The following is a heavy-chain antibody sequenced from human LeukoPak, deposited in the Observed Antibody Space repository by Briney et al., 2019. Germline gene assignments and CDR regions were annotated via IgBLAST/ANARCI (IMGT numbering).Heavy chain of an antibody. J-gene: IGHJ5*02. D-gene: IGHD3-10*01. V-gene: IGHV3-30*02. CDR1: GFTFSSYG. CDR2: IRYDGSNN. Sequence: PGGSLRLSCAASGFTFSSYGMYWVRQAPGKGLEGVAFIRYDGSNNYYGASVKGRFTISRDNSKNTLYLQMNSLRAEDTAVYYCAKGYGSGNFEFDPWGQGTLVTVSS. CDR3: AKGYGSGNFEFDP.